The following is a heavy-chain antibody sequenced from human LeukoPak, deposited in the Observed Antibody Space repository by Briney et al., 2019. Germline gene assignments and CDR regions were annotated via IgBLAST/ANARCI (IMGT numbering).Heavy chain of an antibody. V-gene: IGHV4-39*02. D-gene: IGHD5-18*01. CDR3: AREGDTASPVGAFDI. Sequence: SETLSLTCTVSGGSISSSSYYWGWIRQPPGKGLEWIGSIYYSGSTYYNPSLKSRVTISVDTSKNQFSLKLSSVTAADTAVYYCAREGDTASPVGAFDIWGPGTMVTVSS. CDR2: IYYSGST. CDR1: GGSISSSSYY. J-gene: IGHJ3*02.